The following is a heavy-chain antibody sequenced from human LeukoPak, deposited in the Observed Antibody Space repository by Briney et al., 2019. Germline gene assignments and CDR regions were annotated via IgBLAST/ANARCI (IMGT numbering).Heavy chain of an antibody. CDR3: ARGGGLDV. V-gene: IGHV3-33*03. CDR1: GFPFRSYG. J-gene: IGHJ6*02. D-gene: IGHD3-16*01. CDR2: TYDDGSNQ. Sequence: GGSLRLSCATSGFPFRSYGMHWVRQAPGKGLEWVAVTYDDGSNQYYADSVKGRFTISRDNAKNSLYLQMSNLRAEDTAVYFCARGGGLDVWGQGATVTVSS.